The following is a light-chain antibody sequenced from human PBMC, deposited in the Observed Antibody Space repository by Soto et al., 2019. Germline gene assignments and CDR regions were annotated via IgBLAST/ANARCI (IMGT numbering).Light chain of an antibody. V-gene: IGKV3-20*01. Sequence: EIVLTQSPGTLSLSPGERATLSCRASQSVTSSSLAWYQQKPGQAPRLLIYGASGRATGIPDRFSGSGSGTDFTLTISGLEPEDFAVYFCHQYSSSPWTFGQGTKVEVK. CDR3: HQYSSSPWT. CDR1: QSVTSSS. CDR2: GAS. J-gene: IGKJ1*01.